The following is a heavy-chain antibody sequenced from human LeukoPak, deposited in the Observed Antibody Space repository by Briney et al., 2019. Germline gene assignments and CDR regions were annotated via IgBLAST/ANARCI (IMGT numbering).Heavy chain of an antibody. V-gene: IGHV3-7*01. D-gene: IGHD5-18*01. CDR2: INQDVSEI. CDR3: ARHLSGITGYTYGRGIDY. J-gene: IGHJ4*02. CDR1: GFTLSSYW. Sequence: LAGGCLRLSCAASGFTLSSYWIGWVRPAPGRGLGWVATINQDVSEINYVDSVKGRFTISRDNAKKSLYLQMNSLGAEDTAVYYCARHLSGITGYTYGRGIDYWGQGTLLTVSS.